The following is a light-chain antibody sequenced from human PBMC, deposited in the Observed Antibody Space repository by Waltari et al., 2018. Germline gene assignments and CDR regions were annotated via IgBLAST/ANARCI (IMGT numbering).Light chain of an antibody. V-gene: IGLV1-51*02. CDR1: SSKLGHTY. CDR2: ENN. CDR3: GTWDASLGGI. Sequence: QSVLTQPPSVSAAPGQTVTISCSADSSKLGHTYVSWYQHFPGTAPKLLIYENNRRPSGIPDRFSGSKSGTSATLGITGLQTGDEADYYCGTWDASLGGIFGTGTKVTVL. J-gene: IGLJ1*01.